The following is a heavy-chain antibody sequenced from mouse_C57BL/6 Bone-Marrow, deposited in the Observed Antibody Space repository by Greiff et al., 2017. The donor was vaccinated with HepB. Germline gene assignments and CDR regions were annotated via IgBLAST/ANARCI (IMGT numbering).Heavy chain of an antibody. J-gene: IGHJ2*01. CDR2: IDPENGDT. Sequence: VQLQQSGAELVRPGASVKLSCTASGFNIKDDYMHWVKQRPEQGLEWIGWIDPENGDTEYASKFQGKATITADTSSNTAYLQLSSLTSEDTAVYDCTTPKGYFDYWGQGTTLTVSS. V-gene: IGHV14-4*01. CDR3: TTPKGYFDY. CDR1: GFNIKDDY.